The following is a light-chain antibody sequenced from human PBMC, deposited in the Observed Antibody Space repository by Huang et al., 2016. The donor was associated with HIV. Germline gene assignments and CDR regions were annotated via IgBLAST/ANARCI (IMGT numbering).Light chain of an antibody. CDR2: GAS. Sequence: EIVMTQSPATLSVSPGERATLPCRASQSGSNNLAWYQQKPGQAPRLLIYGASTRDTGIPARFSGSGSGTEFTLTISSLQSEDFAVYYCQRYNNWPPTFGQGTKVEIK. CDR3: QRYNNWPPT. CDR1: QSGSNN. J-gene: IGKJ1*01. V-gene: IGKV3-15*01.